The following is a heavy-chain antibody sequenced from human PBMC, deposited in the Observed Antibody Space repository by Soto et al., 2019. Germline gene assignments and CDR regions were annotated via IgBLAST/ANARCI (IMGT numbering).Heavy chain of an antibody. D-gene: IGHD3-10*01. CDR1: GFTFSSYG. CDR3: AKVRYYYGSGSYYYFDY. V-gene: IGHV3-30*18. J-gene: IGHJ4*02. CDR2: ISYDGSNK. Sequence: GGSLRLSCAASGFTFSSYGMHWVRQAPGKGLEWVAVISYDGSNKYYADSVKGRFTISRDNSKNTLYLQMNSLRAEDTAVYYCAKVRYYYGSGSYYYFDYWGQGTLVTVSS.